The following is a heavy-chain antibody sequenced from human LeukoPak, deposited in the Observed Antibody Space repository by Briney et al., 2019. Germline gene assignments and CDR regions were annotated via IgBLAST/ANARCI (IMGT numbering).Heavy chain of an antibody. CDR1: GSNVSSNY. CDR3: VSEATYCGGDCYGY. D-gene: IGHD2-21*02. J-gene: IGHJ4*02. Sequence: PGGSLRLSCAASGSNVSSNYMSWVRQAPGKGLEWVSVIYRGGTTYYAESVKGRFTISGDNSKNTLYLQMNSLRGEDTAVYFCVSEATYCGGDCYGYWGQGTLVTVSS. V-gene: IGHV3-53*01. CDR2: IYRGGTT.